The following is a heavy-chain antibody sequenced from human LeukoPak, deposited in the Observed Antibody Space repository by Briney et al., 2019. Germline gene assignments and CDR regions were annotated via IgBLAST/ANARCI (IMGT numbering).Heavy chain of an antibody. CDR1: GFTFSSYG. J-gene: IGHJ4*02. CDR3: AKPDIVVVPAASDY. CDR2: IRYDGSNK. V-gene: IGHV3-30*02. Sequence: GGSLRLSCAASGFTFSSYGMHWVRKAPGKGLEWVAFIRYDGSNKYYADSVKGRFTISRDNSKNTLYLQMNSLRAEDTAVYYCAKPDIVVVPAASDYWGQGTLVTVSS. D-gene: IGHD2-2*01.